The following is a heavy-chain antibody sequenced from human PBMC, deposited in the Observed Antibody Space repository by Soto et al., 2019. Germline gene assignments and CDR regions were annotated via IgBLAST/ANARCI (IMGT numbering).Heavy chain of an antibody. Sequence: EVQLVESGGGLIQPGGSLRLSCAASGFTVSSDYMSWVRQAPGKGLEWVSVIYTGGSTYYADSVKGRFTFSRDNSKNTLYLQMNSLRAEDTAVYYCASADGGNPALFDPWGQGTLVTVSS. V-gene: IGHV3-53*01. J-gene: IGHJ5*02. CDR1: GFTVSSDY. D-gene: IGHD2-15*01. CDR3: ASADGGNPALFDP. CDR2: IYTGGST.